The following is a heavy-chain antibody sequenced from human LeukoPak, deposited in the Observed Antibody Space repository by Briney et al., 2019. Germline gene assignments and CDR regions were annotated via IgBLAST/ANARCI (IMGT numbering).Heavy chain of an antibody. V-gene: IGHV3-48*03. J-gene: IGHJ6*03. Sequence: PGGSLRLSCAASGFTFSSYEMNWVRQAPGKGLEWVSYISSSGSTIYYADSVKGRFTISRDNAKNSLYLQMNSLRAEDTAVYYCARSSWLRRLYYYYYYMDVWGKGTTVTVSS. CDR2: ISSSGSTI. CDR3: ARSSWLRRLYYYYYYMDV. CDR1: GFTFSSYE. D-gene: IGHD5-12*01.